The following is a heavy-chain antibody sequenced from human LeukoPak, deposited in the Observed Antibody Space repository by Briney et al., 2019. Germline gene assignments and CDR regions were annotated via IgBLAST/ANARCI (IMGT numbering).Heavy chain of an antibody. D-gene: IGHD2-15*01. J-gene: IGHJ4*02. V-gene: IGHV1-69*04. CDR1: GGTFGSYA. CDR2: IIPLLGIA. Sequence: ASVKVSCKASGGTFGSYAISWVRQAPGQGLEWMGRIIPLLGIANYAQKFQGRVTITADKSTVTAYMEMSSLRSEDTAVYYCARDSAVVTADHWGQGTLVTVSS. CDR3: ARDSAVVTADH.